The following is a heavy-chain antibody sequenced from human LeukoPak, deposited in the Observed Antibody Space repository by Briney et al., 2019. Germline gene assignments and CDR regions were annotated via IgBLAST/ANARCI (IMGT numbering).Heavy chain of an antibody. CDR3: ARDLTYSRLDY. J-gene: IGHJ4*02. Sequence: GGSLRLSCAVSGLTFSSSWMDWVSQAPGKGLEWVASINPDGNKKYSADSVKGRFTISRDNAENSLYLQMNSLRVEDTAFYYCARDLTYSRLDYWGQGMLVTVSS. CDR2: INPDGNKK. D-gene: IGHD5-18*01. CDR1: GLTFSSSW. V-gene: IGHV3-7*01.